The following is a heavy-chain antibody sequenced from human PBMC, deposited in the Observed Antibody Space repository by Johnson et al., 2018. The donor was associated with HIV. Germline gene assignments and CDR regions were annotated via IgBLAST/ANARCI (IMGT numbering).Heavy chain of an antibody. J-gene: IGHJ3*02. D-gene: IGHD1-26*01. CDR1: GLTFSSYA. CDR2: ISYDGSNK. Sequence: QVQLVESGGGLVKPGGSLRLSCAASGLTFSSYAMHWVRQAPGKGLEWVAGISYDGSNKYYADSVKGRFTISRDNSKNTLYLQMNSLRAEDTAVYDCAREGAWEVRPGAFDIWGQGTMVTVSS. V-gene: IGHV3-30*14. CDR3: AREGAWEVRPGAFDI.